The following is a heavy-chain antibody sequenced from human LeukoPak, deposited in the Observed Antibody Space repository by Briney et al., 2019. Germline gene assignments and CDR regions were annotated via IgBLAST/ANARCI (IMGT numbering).Heavy chain of an antibody. CDR3: ASTGNTYYDILTGYHDY. Sequence: ASVKVSCKASGYTFTGYYMHWVRQAPGQGLEWMGWINPNSGGTNYAQKFQGRVTMTRDTSISTAYMELSRLRSDDTAVYYCASTGNTYYDILTGYHDYWGQGTLVTVSS. CDR2: INPNSGGT. D-gene: IGHD3-9*01. V-gene: IGHV1-2*02. J-gene: IGHJ4*02. CDR1: GYTFTGYY.